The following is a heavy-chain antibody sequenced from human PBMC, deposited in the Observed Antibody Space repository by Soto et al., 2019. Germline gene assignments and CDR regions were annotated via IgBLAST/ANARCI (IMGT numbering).Heavy chain of an antibody. CDR2: IKQDGSEK. CDR1: GFTFSNYW. Sequence: GGSLRLSCAASGFTFSNYWMSWVRQAPGKGLEWVANIKQDGSEKYYVDSVKGRFTISRDNAKNSLYLQMNSLRAEDTAVYYCAREAGYSNLYNWFDPWGQGSLVTVSS. V-gene: IGHV3-7*01. CDR3: AREAGYSNLYNWFDP. J-gene: IGHJ5*02. D-gene: IGHD4-4*01.